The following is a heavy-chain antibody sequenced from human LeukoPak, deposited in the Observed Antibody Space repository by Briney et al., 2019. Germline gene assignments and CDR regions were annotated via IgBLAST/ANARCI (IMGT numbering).Heavy chain of an antibody. V-gene: IGHV3-66*01. CDR1: GFTVSSNY. CDR3: AKDRISKTYYYYGMDL. CDR2: IYSGGST. J-gene: IGHJ6*02. Sequence: GGSLRLSCAASGFTVSSNYMSWVRQAPGKGLEWVSVIYSGGSTYYADSVKGRFTISRDNSKNTLYLQMNSLRAEDTAVYYCAKDRISKTYYYYGMDLWGQGTTVTVSS. D-gene: IGHD1-14*01.